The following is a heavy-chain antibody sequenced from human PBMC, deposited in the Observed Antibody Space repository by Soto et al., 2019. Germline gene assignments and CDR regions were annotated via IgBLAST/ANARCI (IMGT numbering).Heavy chain of an antibody. CDR3: ARPPFPGCINAICYPLDF. D-gene: IGHD2-8*01. CDR2: INPSGGST. Sequence: ASVKVSCKASGYIFTHYYIHWVRQAPGQGLEWMGMINPSGGSTSYAQKFQGRLTMTTDTSTNTVYMELSSLRSEDTAVYYCARPPFPGCINAICYPLDFWGQGALVTVSS. J-gene: IGHJ4*02. CDR1: GYIFTHYY. V-gene: IGHV1-46*01.